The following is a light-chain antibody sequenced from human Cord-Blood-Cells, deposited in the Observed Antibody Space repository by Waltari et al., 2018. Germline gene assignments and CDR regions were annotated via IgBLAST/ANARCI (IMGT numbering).Light chain of an antibody. V-gene: IGKV3-15*01. CDR1: QSGSSN. J-gene: IGKJ4*01. CDR2: GAS. Sequence: EIVMTQSPGTLYVDPGERANLSCRASQSGSSNLAWYQQKPGQAPRLLIYGASTRATGIPARFSGSGSGTEFTLTISSLQSEDFAVYYCQQYNNWPPLTFGGGTKVEIK. CDR3: QQYNNWPPLT.